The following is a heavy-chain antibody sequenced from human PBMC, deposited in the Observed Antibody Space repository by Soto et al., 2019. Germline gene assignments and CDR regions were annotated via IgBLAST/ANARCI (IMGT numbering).Heavy chain of an antibody. D-gene: IGHD3-3*01. J-gene: IGHJ5*02. V-gene: IGHV1-18*04. Sequence: ASVKVSSRASGYSFSTYDISCLRQAPGQGPEWMGRISPKKGNTNYAQNVQDRITMAADTSSSTAYMELRGLRSDDTAKYYCATSYDSGFDPWGQGTLVTVPS. CDR1: GYSFSTYD. CDR3: ATSYDSGFDP. CDR2: ISPKKGNT.